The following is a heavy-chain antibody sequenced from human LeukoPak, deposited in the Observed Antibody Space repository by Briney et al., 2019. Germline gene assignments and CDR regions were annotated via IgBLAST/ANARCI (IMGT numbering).Heavy chain of an antibody. V-gene: IGHV1-46*01. CDR1: GYTFTGYY. J-gene: IGHJ5*02. CDR3: SRAVAGSVGWFDP. CDR2: INPSGGRT. Sequence: ASVKVSCKASGYTFTGYYMHWVRQAPGQGLEWMGVINPSGGRTSYAQKFQGRVTISVDTSKNQFSLKLSSVTAADTAVYFCSRAVAGSVGWFDPWGQGTLVTVSS. D-gene: IGHD6-19*01.